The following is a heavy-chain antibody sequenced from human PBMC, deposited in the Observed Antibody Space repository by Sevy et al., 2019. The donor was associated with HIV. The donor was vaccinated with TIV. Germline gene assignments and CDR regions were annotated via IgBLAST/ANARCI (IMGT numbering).Heavy chain of an antibody. CDR1: GFSLSTSGVG. CDR3: AHSLYGDYIGGYFDY. CDR2: IYWDDNK. V-gene: IGHV2-5*02. J-gene: IGHJ4*02. D-gene: IGHD4-17*01. Sequence: SGPTLVKPTQTLTLTCTFSGFSLSTSGVGVGWIRQPPGKALEWLALIYWDDNKRYSPSLRSRLTITKDTSKNQVVITMTNMDPVDTATYYCAHSLYGDYIGGYFDYWGQGTLVTVSS.